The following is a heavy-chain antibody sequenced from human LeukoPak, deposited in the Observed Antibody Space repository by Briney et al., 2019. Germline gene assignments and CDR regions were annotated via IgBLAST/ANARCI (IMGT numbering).Heavy chain of an antibody. J-gene: IGHJ4*02. Sequence: PSETLSLTCTVSGGSISSSSFYWGWIRQPPGKGLEWIVSIYYRGSTYYNPSLKSRVTISVDMSENQVSLKLRSVTAADTAVYYCTEFYFDRSGYADYWGQGTLVTVSS. CDR3: TEFYFDRSGYADY. CDR2: IYYRGST. D-gene: IGHD3-22*01. V-gene: IGHV4-39*01. CDR1: GGSISSSSFY.